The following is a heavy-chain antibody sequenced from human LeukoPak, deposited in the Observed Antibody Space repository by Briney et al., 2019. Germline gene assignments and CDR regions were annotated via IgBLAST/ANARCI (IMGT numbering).Heavy chain of an antibody. Sequence: SETLSLTCAVYGGSFSGYYWSWIRQSPGKGLEWIGSMYYGGSTYYNPSLKSRVAISIDTSKNQFSLKMRSVTAADTALYYCARDATYYYESSGYGGVDYWGQGTLVTVSS. CDR3: ARDATYYYESSGYGGVDY. D-gene: IGHD3-22*01. CDR1: GGSFSGYY. CDR2: MYYGGST. J-gene: IGHJ4*02. V-gene: IGHV4-34*01.